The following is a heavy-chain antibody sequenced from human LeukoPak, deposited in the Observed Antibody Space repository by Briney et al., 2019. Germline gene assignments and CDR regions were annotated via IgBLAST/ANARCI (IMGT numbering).Heavy chain of an antibody. CDR3: ARDLCPYYYDSSGYPEVFDP. Sequence: RPSETLSLTCTVSGGSISSSSYYWGWIRQPPGKGLEWIGSIYYSGSTYYNPSLKSRVTISVDTSKNQFSLKLSSVTAADTAVYYCARDLCPYYYDSSGYPEVFDPWGQGTLVTVSS. D-gene: IGHD3-22*01. V-gene: IGHV4-39*07. CDR2: IYYSGST. J-gene: IGHJ5*02. CDR1: GGSISSSSYY.